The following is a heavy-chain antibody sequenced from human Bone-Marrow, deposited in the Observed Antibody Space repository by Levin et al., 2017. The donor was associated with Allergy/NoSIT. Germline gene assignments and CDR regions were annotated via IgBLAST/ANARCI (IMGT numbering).Heavy chain of an antibody. CDR2: ISGTGRHI. CDR1: GFNFASYG. CDR3: AKDEGPFSSSFAFDC. D-gene: IGHD2-2*01. Sequence: GESLKISCAASGFNFASYGMNWVRQAPGKGLEWVSSISGTGRHIYLADSLKGRFTISRDNAKNSLSLQRNNLRVEDTAVFYCAKDEGPFSSSFAFDCWGQGALVTVSS. J-gene: IGHJ4*02. V-gene: IGHV3-21*01.